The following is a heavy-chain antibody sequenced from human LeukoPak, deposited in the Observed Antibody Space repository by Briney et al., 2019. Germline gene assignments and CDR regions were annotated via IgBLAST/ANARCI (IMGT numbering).Heavy chain of an antibody. CDR2: ISAYNGNT. J-gene: IGHJ2*01. D-gene: IGHD3-22*01. CDR3: ARVGGYYPSHWYFDL. Sequence: GASVKVSCKASGYTFTSYGISWVRQAPGQGLEWMGWISAYNGNTNYAQKLQDRVTMTTDTSTSTAYMELRGLRSDDTAVYYCARVGGYYPSHWYFDLWGRGTLVTVSS. CDR1: GYTFTSYG. V-gene: IGHV1-18*01.